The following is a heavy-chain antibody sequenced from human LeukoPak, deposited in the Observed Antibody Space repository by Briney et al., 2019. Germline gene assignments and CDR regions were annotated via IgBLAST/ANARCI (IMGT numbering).Heavy chain of an antibody. V-gene: IGHV3-23*01. CDR3: AKDPGRRAVAGPDAFDI. D-gene: IGHD6-19*01. CDR1: GFTFSSYG. CDR2: ISGSGGST. Sequence: AGGSLRLSCAASGFTFSSYGMSWVRQAPGKGLEWVSAISGSGGSTYYADSVKGRFTISRDNSKNTLYLQMNSLRAEDTAVYYCAKDPGRRAVAGPDAFDIWGQGTMVTVSS. J-gene: IGHJ3*02.